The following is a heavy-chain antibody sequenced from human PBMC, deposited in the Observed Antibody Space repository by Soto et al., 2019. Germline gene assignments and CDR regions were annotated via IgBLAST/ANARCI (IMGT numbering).Heavy chain of an antibody. D-gene: IGHD6-6*01. J-gene: IGHJ4*02. V-gene: IGHV1-69*04. CDR3: ARDVIEYNSSSDFDY. CDR1: GGTFSSYT. Sequence: SSGKVSCKASGGTFSSYTISWVRQAPGQGLEWMGRIIPILGIANYAQKLQGRVTITADKSTSTAYMGLSSLRSEDTAVYYCARDVIEYNSSSDFDYWGQGTLVTVYS. CDR2: IIPILGIA.